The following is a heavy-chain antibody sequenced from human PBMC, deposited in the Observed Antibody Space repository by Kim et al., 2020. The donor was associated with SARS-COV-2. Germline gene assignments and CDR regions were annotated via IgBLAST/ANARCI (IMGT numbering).Heavy chain of an antibody. J-gene: IGHJ4*02. V-gene: IGHV3-48*03. CDR3: ARDSNYGRTFDY. Sequence: IHHADSVKGRFIISRDNSKHSLYLQMNSLRDEDTAIYYCARDSNYGRTFDYWGQGALVTVSS. CDR2: I. D-gene: IGHD4-17*01.